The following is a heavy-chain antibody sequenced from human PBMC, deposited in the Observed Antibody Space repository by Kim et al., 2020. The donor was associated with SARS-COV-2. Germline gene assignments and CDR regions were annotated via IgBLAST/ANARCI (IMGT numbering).Heavy chain of an antibody. CDR3: ARDGEGRPGSWAFDI. CDR2: ISYDGSNK. V-gene: IGHV3-30*04. Sequence: GGSLRLSCAASGFTFSSYAMHWVRQAPGKGLEWVAVISYDGSNKYYADSVKGRFTISRDNSKNTLYLQMNSLRAEDTAVYYCARDGEGRPGSWAFDIWGQGTMVTVSS. J-gene: IGHJ3*02. D-gene: IGHD3-10*01. CDR1: GFTFSSYA.